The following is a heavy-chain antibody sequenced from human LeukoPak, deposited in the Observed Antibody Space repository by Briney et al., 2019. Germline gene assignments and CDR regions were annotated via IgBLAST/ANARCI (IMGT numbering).Heavy chain of an antibody. Sequence: SVKVSCKASEGTFGGYSIDWVRQAPGQGLDWVGGINPIFNTLYYAQNFQGRVTITADESTNTAYLELDSLKHDDTAVYYCAAGRRLGELFFDYWGQGTLVTVSS. CDR2: INPIFNTL. CDR3: AAGRRLGELFFDY. V-gene: IGHV1-69*01. CDR1: EGTFGGYS. J-gene: IGHJ4*02. D-gene: IGHD3-10*01.